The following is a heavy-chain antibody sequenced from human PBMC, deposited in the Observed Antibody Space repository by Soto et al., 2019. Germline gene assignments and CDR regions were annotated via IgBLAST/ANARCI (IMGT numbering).Heavy chain of an antibody. D-gene: IGHD2-2*01. CDR2: IYYSGST. V-gene: IGHV4-31*03. CDR3: AAYQLPSSYRYWYFDL. CDR1: GGSISSGGYY. Sequence: PPETLSLTCTVSGGSISSGGYYWSWIRQHPGKGLEWIGYIYYSGSTYYNPSLKSRVTISVDTSKNQFSLKLSSVTAADTAVYYCAAYQLPSSYRYWYFDLWGRGTLVTVSS. J-gene: IGHJ2*01.